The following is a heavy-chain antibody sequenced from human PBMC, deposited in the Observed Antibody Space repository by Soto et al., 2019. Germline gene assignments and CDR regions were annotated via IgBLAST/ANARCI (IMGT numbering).Heavy chain of an antibody. J-gene: IGHJ6*02. CDR1: GGTFSSCA. CDR3: ASSGYSYGRHYYYGMDV. Sequence: GASVKVSCKASGGTFSSCAISWVRQAPGQGLEWMGGIIPIFGTANYAQKFQGRVTITADESTSTAYMELSSLRSEDTAVYYCASSGYSYGRHYYYGMDVWGQGTKVTVSS. CDR2: IIPIFGTA. D-gene: IGHD5-18*01. V-gene: IGHV1-69*13.